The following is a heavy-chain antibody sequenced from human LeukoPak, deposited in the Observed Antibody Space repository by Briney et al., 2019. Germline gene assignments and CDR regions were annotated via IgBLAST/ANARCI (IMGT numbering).Heavy chain of an antibody. Sequence: SETLSLTCTVSGGSISGYYWNWIRQSPGKGLEWIGYISDGGIIKSNPSLKSLVTISAYTSKNQVSLKLTSVTAAGTAVYYCARSLFNWNYGWFDHWGQGSLVTVSS. CDR1: GGSISGYY. V-gene: IGHV4-59*08. D-gene: IGHD1-7*01. J-gene: IGHJ5*02. CDR2: ISDGGII. CDR3: ARSLFNWNYGWFDH.